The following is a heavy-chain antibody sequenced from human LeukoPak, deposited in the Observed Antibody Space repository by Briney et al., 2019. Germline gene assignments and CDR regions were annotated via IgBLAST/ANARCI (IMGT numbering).Heavy chain of an antibody. Sequence: GGSLRLSCAASGFTFDDYAMHWVRQSPGKGLEWVSGISWNTGIIGYADSVKGRFTISRDNAKNSLYLQMNSLRGEDTAFYYCTRGATVTTAYGFDPWGQGTLVTASS. CDR3: TRGATVTTAYGFDP. CDR2: ISWNTGII. D-gene: IGHD4-17*01. CDR1: GFTFDDYA. V-gene: IGHV3-9*01. J-gene: IGHJ5*02.